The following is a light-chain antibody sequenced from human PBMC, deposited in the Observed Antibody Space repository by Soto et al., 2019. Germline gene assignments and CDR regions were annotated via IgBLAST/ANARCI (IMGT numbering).Light chain of an antibody. Sequence: QSVLTQPASVSGSPGQSITISCTGTSSDVGLFNYVSWYQQHPGKAPKLMISEVSNRPAGVSNRFSGSKSGNTASLTISGLQSEDEADYYCSSYTSDSPLFVFGTGTKLTVL. CDR2: EVS. CDR1: SSDVGLFNY. J-gene: IGLJ1*01. CDR3: SSYTSDSPLFV. V-gene: IGLV2-14*01.